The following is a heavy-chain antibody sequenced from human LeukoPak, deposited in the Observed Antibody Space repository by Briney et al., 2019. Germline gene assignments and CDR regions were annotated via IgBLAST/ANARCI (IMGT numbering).Heavy chain of an antibody. CDR1: GFTFSSYG. Sequence: RPGGSLRLSCAASGFTFSSYGMHWVRQAPGKGLEWVAVIWYDGSNKYYADSVKGRFTISRDNSKNTLYLQMNSLRAEDTAVYYCAEPLYYYGSGSYPFDYWGQGTLVTVSS. D-gene: IGHD3-10*01. V-gene: IGHV3-33*06. CDR3: AEPLYYYGSGSYPFDY. J-gene: IGHJ4*02. CDR2: IWYDGSNK.